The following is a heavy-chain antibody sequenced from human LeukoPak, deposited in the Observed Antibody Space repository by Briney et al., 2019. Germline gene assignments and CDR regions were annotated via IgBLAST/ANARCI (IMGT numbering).Heavy chain of an antibody. CDR2: MKYDGSEK. V-gene: IGHV3-7*01. D-gene: IGHD6-13*01. CDR1: GFTFSSYW. CDR3: ARDIEAAGLFLDY. J-gene: IGHJ4*02. Sequence: PGGSLRLSCAAPGFTFSSYWMSWVRQAPGEGLEWVANMKYDGSEKYYVDSVKGRFTISRDNAKNSLYLQMNSLRAEDTAVYYCARDIEAAGLFLDYWGQGTLVTVSS.